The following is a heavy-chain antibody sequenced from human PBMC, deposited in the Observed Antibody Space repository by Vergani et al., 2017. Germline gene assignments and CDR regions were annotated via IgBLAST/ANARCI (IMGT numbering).Heavy chain of an antibody. V-gene: IGHV4-39*07. CDR3: ARDNDYYYYYYMDV. CDR2: IYYSGST. CDR1: GGSISSSSYY. J-gene: IGHJ6*03. Sequence: QLQLQESGPGLVKPSETLSLTCTVSGGSISSSSYYWGWIRQPPGKGLEWIGSIYYSGSTYYNPSLKSRVTISVDTSKNQFSLKLSSVTAADTAVYYWARDNDYYYYYYMDVWGKGTTVTVSS.